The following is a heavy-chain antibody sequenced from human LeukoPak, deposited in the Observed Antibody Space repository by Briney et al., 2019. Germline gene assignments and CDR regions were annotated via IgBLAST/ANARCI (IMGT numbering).Heavy chain of an antibody. CDR3: ARQNDYGDYGGAFDI. CDR1: GYTFSEYN. V-gene: IGHV1-18*01. CDR2: ISGYNGHT. Sequence: ASVKVSCKASGYTFSEYNFSWVRQVPGQGFEWLGWISGYNGHTRYAQKMQGRATMTRDKSTSTVYMDLRSLKSDDTAIYYCARQNDYGDYGGAFDIWGQGTMVTVSS. J-gene: IGHJ3*02. D-gene: IGHD4-17*01.